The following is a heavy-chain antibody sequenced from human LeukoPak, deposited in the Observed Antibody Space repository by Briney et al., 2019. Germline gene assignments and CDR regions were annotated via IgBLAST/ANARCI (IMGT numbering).Heavy chain of an antibody. J-gene: IGHJ4*02. Sequence: GGSLRLSCAASGFTFDDYAMHWVRQAPGKGLEWVSGISWNSGSIGYADSVKGRFTISRDNAKNSLYLQMNSLRAEDTAVYFCTRLSEMLRGPQVIYYFDYWGQGTLVTVSA. V-gene: IGHV3-9*01. CDR3: TRLSEMLRGPQVIYYFDY. D-gene: IGHD3-10*01. CDR2: ISWNSGSI. CDR1: GFTFDDYA.